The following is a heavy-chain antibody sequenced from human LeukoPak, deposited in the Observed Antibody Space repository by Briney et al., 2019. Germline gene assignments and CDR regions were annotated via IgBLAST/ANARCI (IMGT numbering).Heavy chain of an antibody. CDR1: GFTFSTYW. CDR2: IKGERSST. D-gene: IGHD6-13*01. J-gene: IGHJ4*02. CDR3: AADVSAAGIAGY. V-gene: IGHV3-74*01. Sequence: GGSLTLSCAASGFTFSTYWMHWVRRAPGKGLVWVARIKGERSSTSYGDYVKGRFTISRDKAKNSLYLQMKSPRAEDTAVYYCAADVSAAGIAGYWGQGTLVAVSS.